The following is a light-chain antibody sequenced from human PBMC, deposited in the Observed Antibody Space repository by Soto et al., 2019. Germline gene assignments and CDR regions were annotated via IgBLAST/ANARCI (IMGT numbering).Light chain of an antibody. V-gene: IGKV1-5*01. CDR1: QSISSY. CDR3: QQYYSYPWT. CDR2: DAS. Sequence: DIRMTQSTSSLSASVGDRVTITCRASQSISSYLNWYQQKPGKAPKVLICDASSLKSGVPSRFSGSGSGTEFTLTISSLQPDDFATYYCQQYYSYPWTFAQGTKV. J-gene: IGKJ1*01.